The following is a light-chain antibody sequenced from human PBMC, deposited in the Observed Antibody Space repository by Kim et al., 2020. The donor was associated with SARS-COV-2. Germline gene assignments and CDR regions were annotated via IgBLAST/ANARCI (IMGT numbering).Light chain of an antibody. CDR1: NSDVGANNY. J-gene: IGLJ1*01. CDR3: SSHAGSFYV. Sequence: PGQSDTIPCTRTNSDVGANNYVSWYQQHPGKATNLMIYELSKRPPGVPDRFSGSKSGNTASLTVSGIQPEDEADYYCSSHAGSFYVFGAGTKVTVL. CDR2: ELS. V-gene: IGLV2-8*01.